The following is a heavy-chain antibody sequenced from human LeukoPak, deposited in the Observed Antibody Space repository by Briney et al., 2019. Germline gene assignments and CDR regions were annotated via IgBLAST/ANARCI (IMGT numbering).Heavy chain of an antibody. CDR2: FDPEDGET. CDR3: ARDYGGSSGRFDP. V-gene: IGHV1-24*01. CDR1: GYTLTELS. D-gene: IGHD4-23*01. J-gene: IGHJ5*02. Sequence: ASVKVSCKVSGYTLTELSMHWVRQAPGKGLEWMGGFDPEDGETIYAQKFQGRVTFTRDTSISTAYMELRSLTSEDTAVYYCARDYGGSSGRFDPWGQGTLVTVSS.